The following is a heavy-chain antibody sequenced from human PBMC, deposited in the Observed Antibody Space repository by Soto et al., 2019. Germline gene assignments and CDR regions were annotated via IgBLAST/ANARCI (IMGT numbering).Heavy chain of an antibody. J-gene: IGHJ5*02. CDR1: AGSINSGDYY. Sequence: PSETLSLTCSVSAGSINSGDYYWSWIRQPPGKGLEWIGYVYYSGTTYSNPSLKSRVVISVDTSRNQFYLKLNSVTAADTAVYYCARAGRRDGNSSPGRFDTWGQGTLVTVS. CDR2: VYYSGTT. V-gene: IGHV4-30-4*01. CDR3: ARAGRRDGNSSPGRFDT. D-gene: IGHD1-1*01.